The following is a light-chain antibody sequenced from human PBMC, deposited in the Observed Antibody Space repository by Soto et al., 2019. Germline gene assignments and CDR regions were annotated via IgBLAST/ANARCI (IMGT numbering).Light chain of an antibody. J-gene: IGKJ2*01. CDR2: GAS. CDR1: QSVSSNF. Sequence: EIVLTQSPGTLSLSPGERTTLSCRASQSVSSNFLAWYQQKPGQAPRLLIYGASSRATGIPDRFSGSGSGTDFTLTISRLEPEDFAVYYCNQYGSSPPIYTFGQGTKLEMK. V-gene: IGKV3-20*01. CDR3: NQYGSSPPIYT.